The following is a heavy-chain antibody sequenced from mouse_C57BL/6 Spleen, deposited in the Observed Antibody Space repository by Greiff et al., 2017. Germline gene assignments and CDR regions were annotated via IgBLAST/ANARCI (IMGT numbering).Heavy chain of an antibody. D-gene: IGHD2-5*01. J-gene: IGHJ3*01. Sequence: QVQLQQPGAELVKPGASVKMSCKASGYTFTSYWITWVKQRPGQGLEWIGDIYPGSGSTNYNEKFKSKATLTVDTSSSTAYMQLSSLTSEDSAVYYCARRDSNYPSWFAYWGQGTLFTVSA. CDR3: ARRDSNYPSWFAY. CDR2: IYPGSGST. V-gene: IGHV1-55*01. CDR1: GYTFTSYW.